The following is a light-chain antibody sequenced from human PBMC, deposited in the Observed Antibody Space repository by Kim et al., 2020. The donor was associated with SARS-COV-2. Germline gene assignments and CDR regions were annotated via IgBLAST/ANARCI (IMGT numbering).Light chain of an antibody. Sequence: SPGERATLSCRASQIVSSNLAWYQQKPGQAPRLLIYGASTRATGIPARFSGSGSGTEFTLTISSLQSEDFAVYYCQQYNNWPPWTFGQGTKVDIK. CDR3: QQYNNWPPWT. CDR2: GAS. J-gene: IGKJ1*01. V-gene: IGKV3-15*01. CDR1: QIVSSN.